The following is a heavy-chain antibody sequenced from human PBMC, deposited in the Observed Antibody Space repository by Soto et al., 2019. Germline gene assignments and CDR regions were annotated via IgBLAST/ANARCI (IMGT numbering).Heavy chain of an antibody. CDR3: AKDHKQWLVEVGFDY. D-gene: IGHD6-19*01. CDR2: ISYDGSNK. J-gene: IGHJ4*02. CDR1: GLTFSSYG. V-gene: IGHV3-30*18. Sequence: QVQLVESGGGVVQPGRSLRLSCAASGLTFSSYGMQWVRQAPGKGLEWVAVISYDGSNKYYADSVKGRFTISRDNSKNTLYLQMNSLRAEDTAVYYCAKDHKQWLVEVGFDYWGQGTLVTVSS.